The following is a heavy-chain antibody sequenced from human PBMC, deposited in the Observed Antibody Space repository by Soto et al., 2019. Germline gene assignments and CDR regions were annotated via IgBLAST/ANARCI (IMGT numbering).Heavy chain of an antibody. Sequence: QVQLVQSGAEVKRPGSSVKVSCKASGDTFNFYSINWVRQAPGLGLEWMGRVNPIVSMSNYAQKFQGRVTMTTDKSTSTVYIERSSLRSEDTAIYYGASSYGSGYRAFDYWGQGALGTVSS. J-gene: IGHJ4*02. CDR1: GDTFNFYS. CDR3: ASSYGSGYRAFDY. V-gene: IGHV1-69*02. CDR2: VNPIVSMS. D-gene: IGHD3-10*01.